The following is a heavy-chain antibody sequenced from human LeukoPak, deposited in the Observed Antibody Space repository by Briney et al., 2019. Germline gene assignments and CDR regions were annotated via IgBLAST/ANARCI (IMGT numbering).Heavy chain of an antibody. CDR2: ISYDGSNK. Sequence: PGGSLRLSCAASGFTFSSYGMHWVRQAPGKGLEWVAVISYDGSNKYYADSVKGRFSISRDNSKNTLYLQMNSLRAEDSAVYYCAKGGGSSAFWGQGTLVTVSS. CDR3: AKGGGSSAF. J-gene: IGHJ4*02. D-gene: IGHD6-25*01. CDR1: GFTFSSYG. V-gene: IGHV3-30*18.